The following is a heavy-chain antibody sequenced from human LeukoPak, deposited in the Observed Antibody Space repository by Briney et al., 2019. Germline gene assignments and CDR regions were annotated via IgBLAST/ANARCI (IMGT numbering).Heavy chain of an antibody. J-gene: IGHJ6*03. Sequence: SETLSLTCTLSRGSPTSISYYWGWIRQPPGKGLGWIGYIYYSGSTNYNPSLKSRVTISVDTPKNQFSLKLSSVTAADTAVYYCARDSGQRLGTYYYMDVWGKGTTVTISS. CDR1: RGSPTSISYY. CDR3: ARDSGQRLGTYYYMDV. CDR2: IYYSGST. D-gene: IGHD6-25*01. V-gene: IGHV4-61*01.